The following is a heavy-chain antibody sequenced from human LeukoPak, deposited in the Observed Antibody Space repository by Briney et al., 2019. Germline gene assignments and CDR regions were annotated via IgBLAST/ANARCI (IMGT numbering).Heavy chain of an antibody. CDR1: GFTFSSYA. D-gene: IGHD5-24*01. CDR2: ISGSGGST. Sequence: PGGSLRLSCAASGFTFSSYAMSWVRQAPGKGLEWVSAISGSGGSTYYADSVKGRFTISRDNSKNTLYLQMNSLRAEDTAIYYCAKVRVERWLQFAFDIWGQGTMVTVSS. J-gene: IGHJ3*02. V-gene: IGHV3-23*01. CDR3: AKVRVERWLQFAFDI.